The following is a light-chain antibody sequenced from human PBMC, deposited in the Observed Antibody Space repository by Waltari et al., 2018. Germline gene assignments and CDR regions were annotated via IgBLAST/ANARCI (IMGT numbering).Light chain of an antibody. Sequence: QSVLTQPPSVSAAPGQKVTISCSATSSNIGNNFFSWYQQFPGTAPKLLIYANNMRPSGIPDRFSGSKSGTSATLGITGLQSGDEADYHCGTWDSSLSAVVFGGGTKLTVL. J-gene: IGLJ3*02. CDR1: SSNIGNNF. V-gene: IGLV1-51*01. CDR3: GTWDSSLSAVV. CDR2: ANN.